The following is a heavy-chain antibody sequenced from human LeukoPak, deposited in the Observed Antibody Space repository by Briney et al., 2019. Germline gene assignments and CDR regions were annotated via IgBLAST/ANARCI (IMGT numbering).Heavy chain of an antibody. J-gene: IGHJ4*02. Sequence: GASVKVSCKASGYTFTYYYMHWVRQAPGQGLEWMGWISAYNGNTNYAQKLQGRVTMTTDTSTSTAYMELRSLRSDDTAVYYCARSWFYDILTGYSYWGQGTLVTVSS. D-gene: IGHD3-9*01. CDR3: ARSWFYDILTGYSY. CDR1: GYTFTYYY. V-gene: IGHV1-18*01. CDR2: ISAYNGNT.